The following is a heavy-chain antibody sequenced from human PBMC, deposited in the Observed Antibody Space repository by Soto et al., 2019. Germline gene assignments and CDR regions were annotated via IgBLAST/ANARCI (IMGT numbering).Heavy chain of an antibody. J-gene: IGHJ6*02. Sequence: GASVKVSCKASGYTFTSYAMHWVRQAPGQRLEWMGWINAGNGNTKYSQKFQGRVTITRDTSASTAYMELSSLRSEDTAVYYCARGAVAHYYYYGMDVWGQGTTVTVSS. CDR1: GYTFTSYA. CDR3: ARGAVAHYYYYGMDV. D-gene: IGHD6-19*01. V-gene: IGHV1-3*01. CDR2: INAGNGNT.